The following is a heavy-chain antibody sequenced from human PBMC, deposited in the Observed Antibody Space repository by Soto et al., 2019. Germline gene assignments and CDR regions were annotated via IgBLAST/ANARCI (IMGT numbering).Heavy chain of an antibody. J-gene: IGHJ6*02. V-gene: IGHV3-30*18. CDR2: ISYDGSNK. CDR3: AKDYDFWSGYYNGMDV. CDR1: EVNFRSLG. Sequence: PGGPQRLPCTASEVNFRSLGMHWIRQATGKGLEWVAFISYDGSNKYYADSVKGRFTLSRDNSKNTLYLQMNSLRAEDTAVYYCAKDYDFWSGYYNGMDVWGQGTTVTVSS. D-gene: IGHD3-3*01.